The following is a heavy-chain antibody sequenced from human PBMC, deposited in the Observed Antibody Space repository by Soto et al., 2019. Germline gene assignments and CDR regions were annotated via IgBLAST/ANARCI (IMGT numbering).Heavy chain of an antibody. CDR1: GYTFRNYA. J-gene: IGHJ4*02. CDR3: ATSPRGEMATD. D-gene: IGHD5-12*01. V-gene: IGHV1-18*01. CDR2: INTYNGNT. Sequence: QVQLVQSGAEVKKPGASVKVSCKASGYTFRNYAVNWVRQAPGQGLEWMGSINTYNGNTNYAQSLQDRVTLTADTSTSTAFMELRSLISADTAVYYCATSPRGEMATDWGQGTLVIVSS.